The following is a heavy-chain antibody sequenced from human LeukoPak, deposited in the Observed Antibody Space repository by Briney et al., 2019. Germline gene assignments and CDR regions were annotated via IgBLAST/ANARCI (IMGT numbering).Heavy chain of an antibody. CDR3: ARVHGSGSYGRDFDY. CDR2: IYYSGST. J-gene: IGHJ4*02. CDR1: GGSISSGDYY. Sequence: SETLSLTFTVSGGSISSGDYYWSWIRQPPGKGLEWIGYIYYSGSTYYNPSLKSRVTISVDTSKNQFSLKLSSVTAADTAVYYCARVHGSGSYGRDFDYWGQGTLVTVSS. V-gene: IGHV4-30-4*01. D-gene: IGHD3-10*01.